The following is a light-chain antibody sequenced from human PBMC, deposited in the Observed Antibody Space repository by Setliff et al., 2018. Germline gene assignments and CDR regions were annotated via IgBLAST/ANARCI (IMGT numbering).Light chain of an antibody. J-gene: IGLJ1*01. Sequence: QSVLTQPPSASGSPGQSVTISCTGTNSDIGTYNYVSWYQQHPGKAPKLMIYEVTKRPSGVPDRFSCSKSGNTASLTVSGLQAEDEADYHCTSYTTSNSHVCGTGTK. V-gene: IGLV2-8*01. CDR2: EVT. CDR3: TSYTTSNSHV. CDR1: NSDIGTYNY.